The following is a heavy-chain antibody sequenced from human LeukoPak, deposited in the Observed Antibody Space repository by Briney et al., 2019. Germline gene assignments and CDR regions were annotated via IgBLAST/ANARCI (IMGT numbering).Heavy chain of an antibody. CDR2: ISYDGSNK. CDR3: AKSLNFDGNGYFDY. Sequence: GGSLRLSCAASGFTFSSYGMHWVRQAPGKGLEWVAVISYDGSNKYYADSVKGRFTISRDNSKNTLYLQMSSLRAEDTAVYYCAKSLNFDGNGYFDYWGQGTLVTVSS. CDR1: GFTFSSYG. D-gene: IGHD2-8*01. J-gene: IGHJ4*02. V-gene: IGHV3-30*18.